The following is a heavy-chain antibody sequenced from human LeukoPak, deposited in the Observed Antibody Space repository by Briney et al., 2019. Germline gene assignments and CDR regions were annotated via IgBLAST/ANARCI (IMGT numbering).Heavy chain of an antibody. Sequence: GGSLRLSCAASGFIFSCDSMHWVRQAPGKGLEWVTYIVYDGSNKYYADSVKGRFTISRDNSKNTLYLQMNSLRAEDTAVYYCAKLGGGYWGQGTLVTVSS. V-gene: IGHV3-30*02. CDR3: AKLGGGY. CDR2: IVYDGSNK. CDR1: GFIFSCDS. D-gene: IGHD1-26*01. J-gene: IGHJ4*02.